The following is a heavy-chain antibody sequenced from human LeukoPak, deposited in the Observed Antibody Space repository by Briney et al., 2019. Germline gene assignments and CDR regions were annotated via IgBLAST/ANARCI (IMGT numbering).Heavy chain of an antibody. Sequence: GGTLRLSCAASGFIFSRYGMNWVRQAPGKGLEWVSSISSSSSYTYYADSVKGRFTISRDNAKNSLYLQMNSLRAEDTAVYYCSTAMVSGSDYWGQGTLVTVSS. CDR2: ISSSSSYT. CDR3: STAMVSGSDY. CDR1: GFIFSRYG. D-gene: IGHD5-18*01. V-gene: IGHV3-21*01. J-gene: IGHJ4*02.